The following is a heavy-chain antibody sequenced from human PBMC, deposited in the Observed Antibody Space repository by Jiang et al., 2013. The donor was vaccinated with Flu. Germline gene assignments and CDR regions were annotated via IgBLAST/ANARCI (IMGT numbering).Heavy chain of an antibody. CDR1: GYTFTSYY. CDR3: ARWPRSLANYYYYGMDV. D-gene: IGHD5-12*01. Sequence: GAEVKKPGASVKVSCKASGYTFTSYYMHWVRQAPGQGLEWMGIINPSGGSTSYAQKFQGRVTMTRDTSTSTVYMELSSLRSEDTAVYYCARWPRSLANYYYYGMDVWGQGTTVTVSS. V-gene: IGHV1-46*01. CDR2: INPSGGST. J-gene: IGHJ6*02.